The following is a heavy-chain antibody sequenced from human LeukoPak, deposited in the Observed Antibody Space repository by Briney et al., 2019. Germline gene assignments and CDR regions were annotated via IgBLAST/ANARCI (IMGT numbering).Heavy chain of an antibody. V-gene: IGHV4-39*01. J-gene: IGHJ4*02. Sequence: SETLSLTCTVSGGSISSSSYYWGWIRQPPGKGLEWIGSIYYSGSTYYNPSLKSRVTISVDTSKNQFSLKLSSVTAADTAVYYCARRLRFFVYAGGKGGYFDYWGQGTLVTVSP. D-gene: IGHD3-3*01. CDR2: IYYSGST. CDR1: GGSISSSSYY. CDR3: ARRLRFFVYAGGKGGYFDY.